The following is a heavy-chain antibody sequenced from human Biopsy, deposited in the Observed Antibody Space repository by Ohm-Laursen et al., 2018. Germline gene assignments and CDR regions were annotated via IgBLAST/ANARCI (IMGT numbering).Heavy chain of an antibody. CDR3: ARDTRWSPYSMDV. Sequence: SLRLSCAASGFSFSDYHMRRIRQAPGRGLAWVSYISGGGTIYYGDSMKGRVTIYRDNAKNSLYLQMHSLRAEDTAVYYCARDTRWSPYSMDVWGQGTTVTVSS. CDR2: ISGGGTI. V-gene: IGHV3-11*01. J-gene: IGHJ6*02. CDR1: GFSFSDYH. D-gene: IGHD4-23*01.